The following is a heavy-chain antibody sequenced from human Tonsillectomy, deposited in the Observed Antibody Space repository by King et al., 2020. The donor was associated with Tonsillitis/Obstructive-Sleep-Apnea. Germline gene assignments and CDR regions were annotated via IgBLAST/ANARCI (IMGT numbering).Heavy chain of an antibody. CDR2: IKHDGSEK. Sequence: QLVEAGGGLVQTGGSLRLSCAASGFTFRRYWKNWVRQAPGKGLEWVANIKHDGSEKDYMDSVKGRFTISRDNAKNSLYLQMNSLRADDTAVYYCARDHVMDSWGQGTLVTVSS. CDR1: GFTFRRYW. CDR3: ARDHVMDS. J-gene: IGHJ4*02. V-gene: IGHV3-7*04.